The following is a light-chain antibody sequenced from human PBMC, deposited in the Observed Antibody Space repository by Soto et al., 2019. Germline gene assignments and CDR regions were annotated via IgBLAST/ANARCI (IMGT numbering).Light chain of an antibody. J-gene: IGKJ1*01. CDR2: SAS. CDR3: QQSYSPTWT. CDR1: QSITTY. Sequence: DIQITQSPSSLSASVRDRVTITCRASQSITTYLNWYQQKTGKAHKLLIYSASSLKGGASSRFSGGGSGKEFTLTINSLQPEDFPTYYCQQSYSPTWTFGQGTKVDI. V-gene: IGKV1-39*01.